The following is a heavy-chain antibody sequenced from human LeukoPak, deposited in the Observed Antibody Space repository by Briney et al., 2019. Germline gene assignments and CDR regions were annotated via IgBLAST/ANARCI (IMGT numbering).Heavy chain of an antibody. CDR3: TRDRSRAEDD. Sequence: GGSLRLSCAASGFTFSGHWMSWVRQPPGKGLEWVANINQGGSDKYYVDSVKGRFTISRDNANNLLYLQMNSLRGEDTAVYYCTRDRSRAEDDWGQGTLVTVSS. D-gene: IGHD1-14*01. V-gene: IGHV3-7*01. CDR1: GFTFSGHW. CDR2: INQGGSDK. J-gene: IGHJ4*02.